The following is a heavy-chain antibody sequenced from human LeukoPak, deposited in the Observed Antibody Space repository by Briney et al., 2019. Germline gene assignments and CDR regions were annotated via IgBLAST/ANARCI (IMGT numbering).Heavy chain of an antibody. D-gene: IGHD3-22*01. Sequence: SETLSLTCTVSGGSISSCSYYWGWIRQPPGKVLEWIGSIYYSGNTYYNPSLKSRVTISVDTSKNQFSLKLSSVTAADTAVYYCARDQGSGYYWVFDLWGRGTLVTVSS. V-gene: IGHV4-39*07. J-gene: IGHJ2*01. CDR2: IYYSGNT. CDR3: ARDQGSGYYWVFDL. CDR1: GGSISSCSYY.